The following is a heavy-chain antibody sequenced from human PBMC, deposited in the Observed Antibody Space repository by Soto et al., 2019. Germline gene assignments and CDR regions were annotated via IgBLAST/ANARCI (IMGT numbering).Heavy chain of an antibody. D-gene: IGHD2-8*01. J-gene: IGHJ5*02. CDR3: ARGISPVYAWNNWFDP. Sequence: QVQLQESGPGLVKPSGTLSLTCAVSSGSISSSNWCSWVRQPPGKGLEWIGEIYHSGSTNYNPSRKSRVTISVDKSKNQFSLKLSSVTAADTAVYYCARGISPVYAWNNWFDPWGQGTLVTVSS. V-gene: IGHV4-4*02. CDR1: SGSISSSNW. CDR2: IYHSGST.